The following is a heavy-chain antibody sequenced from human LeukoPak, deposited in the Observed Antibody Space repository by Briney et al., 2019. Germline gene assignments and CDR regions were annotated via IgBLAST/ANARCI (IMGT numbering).Heavy chain of an antibody. V-gene: IGHV3-23*01. CDR3: AKRSVSGSYFFDY. D-gene: IGHD1-26*01. CDR1: GFSFSSYC. CDR2: ISGSGGST. Sequence: PGGSLRLSCAASGFSFSSYCMNWVRQAPGKGLEWVSAISGSGGSTYYADSVKGRFTISRDNSKNTLYLQMNSLRAEDTAVYYCAKRSVSGSYFFDYWGQGTLVTVSS. J-gene: IGHJ4*02.